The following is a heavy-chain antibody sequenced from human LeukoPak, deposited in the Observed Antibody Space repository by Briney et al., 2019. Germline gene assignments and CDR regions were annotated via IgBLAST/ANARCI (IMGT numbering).Heavy chain of an antibody. CDR1: GVTFSSVW. CDR3: ATGHY. J-gene: IGHJ4*02. V-gene: IGHV3-15*01. CDR2: IKSKVDGGTI. Sequence: GGSLRLSCAASGVTFSSVWLKCVRLSPGKGLEWLGRIKSKVDGGTIDYAAPVKGRFTISTDDSKNTGYLQMNSLKTEDTAVYYCATGHYWGQGTLVTVSS.